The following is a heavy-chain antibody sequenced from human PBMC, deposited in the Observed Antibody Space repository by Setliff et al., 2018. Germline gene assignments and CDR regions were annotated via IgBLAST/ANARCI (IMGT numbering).Heavy chain of an antibody. D-gene: IGHD1-1*01. J-gene: IGHJ4*02. Sequence: PSETLSLTCTVSGASLSSGTYYWGWIRQPPGKGLEWIGRIYYRGDTYYNASLKGRLTISVDTAQKQFSLRLTSVTAADTAVYYCARTGTYRYFDYWGQGALVTVSS. V-gene: IGHV4-39*01. CDR2: IYYRGDT. CDR1: GASLSSGTYY. CDR3: ARTGTYRYFDY.